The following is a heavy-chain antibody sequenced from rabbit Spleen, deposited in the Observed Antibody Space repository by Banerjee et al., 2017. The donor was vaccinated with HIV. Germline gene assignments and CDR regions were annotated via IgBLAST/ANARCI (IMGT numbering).Heavy chain of an antibody. D-gene: IGHD8-1*01. V-gene: IGHV1S40*01. Sequence: QSLEESGGGLVKPGASLTLTCKVSGFSFNSDYDMCWVRQAPGKGLEWVACAYAGSSGGTYSATWAKGRFTISKTSSTTVTLQMTSLTVADTATYFCARDSGSSFSTYGMDLWGPGTLVTVS. J-gene: IGHJ6*01. CDR1: GFSFNSDYD. CDR2: AYAGSSGGT. CDR3: ARDSGSSFSTYGMDL.